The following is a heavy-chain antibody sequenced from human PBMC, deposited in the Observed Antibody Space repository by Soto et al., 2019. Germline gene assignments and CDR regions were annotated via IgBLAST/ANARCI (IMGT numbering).Heavy chain of an antibody. CDR3: ARERGLRFLVWTSYYYGMDV. D-gene: IGHD3-3*01. CDR1: GYTFTSYG. J-gene: IGHJ6*02. Sequence: QVQLVQSGAEVKKPGASVKVSCKASGYTFTSYGISWVRQAPGQGLEWMGWISAYNGNTNYAQKLQGRVTMTTDTTTSTADMELRSLRSDDTAVYYGARERGLRFLVWTSYYYGMDVWGQGTTVTVSS. V-gene: IGHV1-18*01. CDR2: ISAYNGNT.